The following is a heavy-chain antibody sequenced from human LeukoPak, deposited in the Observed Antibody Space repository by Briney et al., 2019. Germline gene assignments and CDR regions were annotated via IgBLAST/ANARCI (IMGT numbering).Heavy chain of an antibody. V-gene: IGHV1-2*02. J-gene: IGHJ4*02. CDR3: ARDNAAVAGRPYDY. CDR2: NNPNSGGT. D-gene: IGHD6-19*01. CDR1: GYTFTGYY. Sequence: ASVKVSCKASGYTFTGYYMHWVRQAPGQGLEWMGWNNPNSGGTNYAQKFQGRVTMTRDTSISTAYMELSRLRSDDTAVYYCARDNAAVAGRPYDYWGQGTLVTVSS.